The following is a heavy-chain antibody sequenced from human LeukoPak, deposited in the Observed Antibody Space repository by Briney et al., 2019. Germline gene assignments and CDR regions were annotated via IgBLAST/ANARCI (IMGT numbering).Heavy chain of an antibody. CDR2: IYTSGST. J-gene: IGHJ2*01. D-gene: IGHD3-22*01. CDR1: GGSISSGSYY. CDR3: AREREYYYDSSGYYGYFDL. Sequence: PSQTLSLTCTVSGGSISSGSYYWSWIRQPAGKGLEWIGRIYTSGSTNYNPSLKSRVTISVDTSKNQFSLKLSSVTAADTAVYYCAREREYYYDSSGYYGYFDLWGPGTLVTVSS. V-gene: IGHV4-61*02.